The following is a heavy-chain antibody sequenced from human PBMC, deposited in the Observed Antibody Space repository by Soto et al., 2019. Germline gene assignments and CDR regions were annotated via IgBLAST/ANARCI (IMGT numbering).Heavy chain of an antibody. D-gene: IGHD3-9*01. V-gene: IGHV3-33*01. CDR2: IWYDGSNK. CDR3: ARDGGEAILTVYYYYYMDV. CDR1: GFTFSSYG. J-gene: IGHJ6*03. Sequence: QVQLVESGGGVVQPGRSPRLSCAASGFTFSSYGMHWVRQAPGKGLEWVAVIWYDGSNKYYADSVKGRFTISRDNSKNTLYLQMNSLRAEDTAVYYCARDGGEAILTVYYYYYMDVWGKGTTVTVSS.